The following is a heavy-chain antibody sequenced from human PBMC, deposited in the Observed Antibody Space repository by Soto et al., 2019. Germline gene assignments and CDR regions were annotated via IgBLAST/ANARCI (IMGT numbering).Heavy chain of an antibody. J-gene: IGHJ6*02. CDR2: ISAYNGNT. V-gene: IGHV1-18*01. CDR1: GYTFTSYG. CDR3: ASDNYGDYTYYYGMDV. Sequence: QVQLVQSGAEVKKPGASVKVSCKASGYTFTSYGISWVRQAPGQGLEWMGWISAYNGNTNYAQKLQGRVTMTTDTSTSTAYMELRSLRSDDTAVYYCASDNYGDYTYYYGMDVWGQGTTVTVSS. D-gene: IGHD4-17*01.